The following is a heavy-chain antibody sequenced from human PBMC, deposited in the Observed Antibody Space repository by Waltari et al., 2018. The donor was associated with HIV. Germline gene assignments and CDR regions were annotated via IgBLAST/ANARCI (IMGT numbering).Heavy chain of an antibody. CDR3: AKTMWELRAFDI. Sequence: EVQLLESGGGLVQPGGSLRLSCAASGFTFSRYAMSWVRQAPGKGLEWVSAISGSGGSTYYADSVKGRFTISRDNSKNTLYLQMNSLRAEDTAVYYCAKTMWELRAFDIWGQGTMVTVSS. D-gene: IGHD1-26*01. CDR2: ISGSGGST. V-gene: IGHV3-23*01. CDR1: GFTFSRYA. J-gene: IGHJ3*02.